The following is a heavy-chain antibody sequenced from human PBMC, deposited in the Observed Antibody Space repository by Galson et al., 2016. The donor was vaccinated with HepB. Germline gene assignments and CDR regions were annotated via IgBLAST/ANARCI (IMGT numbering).Heavy chain of an antibody. Sequence: SLRLSCAASGFIFSDFYMNWVRQAPGKGLEWVAMIWSDGSSEYYADSVKGRFTISRDNSRNTLYLQMDGLRADDTAVYYGGRDRAVRSIDQWGQGALVTVSS. D-gene: IGHD6-19*01. CDR2: IWSDGSSE. CDR3: GRDRAVRSIDQ. V-gene: IGHV3-33*08. J-gene: IGHJ4*02. CDR1: GFIFSDFY.